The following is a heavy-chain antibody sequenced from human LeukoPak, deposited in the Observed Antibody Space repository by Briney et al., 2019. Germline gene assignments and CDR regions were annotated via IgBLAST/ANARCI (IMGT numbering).Heavy chain of an antibody. CDR2: INPKRGVT. V-gene: IGHV1-2*02. D-gene: IGHD4-17*01. Sequence: ASVKVSCKTSGYTFTDYSIHWIRQAPGRGLEWMGWINPKRGVTTYSQKFQGRVTMTRDTSITTAYMDLSRLRSDDTSIYYCARERNSGDYGNAFDVWGQGTKVTVSS. J-gene: IGHJ3*01. CDR1: GYTFTDYS. CDR3: ARERNSGDYGNAFDV.